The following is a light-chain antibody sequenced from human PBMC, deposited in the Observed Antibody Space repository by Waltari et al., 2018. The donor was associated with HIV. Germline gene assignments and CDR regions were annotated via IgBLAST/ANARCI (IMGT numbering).Light chain of an antibody. V-gene: IGLV2-14*03. CDR3: SSYVGSSTSWL. J-gene: IGLJ3*02. Sequence: QSALTQPAYVSGSPGQSIVISCTGTSDDVGYYNYVSWYQQHPGKVPKLEICDGTSRPSWVSNRCSGSKSCNTASLTISVLRADDEADYYCSSYVGSSTSWLFGGGTKLTV. CDR1: SDDVGYYNY. CDR2: DGT.